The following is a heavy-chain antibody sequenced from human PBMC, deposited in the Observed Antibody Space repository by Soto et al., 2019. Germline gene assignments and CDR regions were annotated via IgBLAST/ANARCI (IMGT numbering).Heavy chain of an antibody. CDR2: IYYSGST. D-gene: IGHD3-16*01. Sequence: SETLSLTCTVSGGSISSYYWSWIRQPPGKGLEWIGYIYYSGSTNYNPSLKSRVTISVDTSKNQFSLKLSSVTAADTAVYYCARETYYGIDYWGQGTLVTVSS. J-gene: IGHJ4*02. V-gene: IGHV4-59*01. CDR1: GGSISSYY. CDR3: ARETYYGIDY.